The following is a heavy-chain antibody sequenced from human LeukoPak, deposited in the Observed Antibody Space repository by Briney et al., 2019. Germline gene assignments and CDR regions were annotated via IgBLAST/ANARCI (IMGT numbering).Heavy chain of an antibody. V-gene: IGHV4-59*08. J-gene: IGHJ5*01. CDR3: VRHSSHWFDP. CDR2: IYYSGST. Sequence: SETLSLTCTVSGGSISSYYWSWIREPPGKGLEWVWRIYYSGSTTYNTSLTSRVTISEDTSKNHISLKLSSLSAADTAVYYCVRHSSHWFDPCGEGALGTVS. CDR1: GGSISSYY.